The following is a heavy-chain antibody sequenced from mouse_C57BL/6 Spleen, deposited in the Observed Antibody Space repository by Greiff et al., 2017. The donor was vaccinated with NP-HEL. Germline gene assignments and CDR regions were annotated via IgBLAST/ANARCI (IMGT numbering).Heavy chain of an antibody. CDR3: ARADGYYSYWYFDV. J-gene: IGHJ1*03. V-gene: IGHV1-64*01. CDR2: IHPNSGST. CDR1: GYTFTSYW. D-gene: IGHD2-3*01. Sequence: QVQLQQPGAALVKPGASVQLSCTASGYTFTSYWMHWVKQRPGQGLEWIGMIHPNSGSTNYNEKFKSKATLTVDKSSSTAYMQLSSLTSEDSAVYYCARADGYYSYWYFDVWGTGTTVTVSS.